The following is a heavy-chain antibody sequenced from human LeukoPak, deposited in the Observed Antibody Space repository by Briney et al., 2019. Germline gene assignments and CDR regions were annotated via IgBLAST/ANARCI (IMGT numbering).Heavy chain of an antibody. CDR3: VIGVGWQPDY. Sequence: SETLFLTCTVWGDSVSGYFSIGVRPPPGKGLEWIGHIYKIGTTNYNPSLKSRLPISADTSKTQFSLQLRSVTAADTAVYYCVIGVGWQPDYWGQGALVTVSS. J-gene: IGHJ4*02. CDR2: IYKIGTT. V-gene: IGHV4-59*02. D-gene: IGHD2-15*01. CDR1: GDSVSGYF.